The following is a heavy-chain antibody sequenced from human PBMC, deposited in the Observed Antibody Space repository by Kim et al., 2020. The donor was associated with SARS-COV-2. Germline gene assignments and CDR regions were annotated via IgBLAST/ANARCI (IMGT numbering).Heavy chain of an antibody. V-gene: IGHV4-59*01. D-gene: IGHD6-13*01. CDR3: SRRSMAAAYYSYYMDV. J-gene: IGHJ6*03. Sequence: PSLNDRVTITIDTSKNQFTLKLSSVTAADTAVYYCSRRSMAAAYYSYYMDVWGKGTTVTVSS.